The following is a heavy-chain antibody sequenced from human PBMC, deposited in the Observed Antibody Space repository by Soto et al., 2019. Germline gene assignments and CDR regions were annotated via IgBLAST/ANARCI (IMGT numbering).Heavy chain of an antibody. CDR2: ISYDGSNK. J-gene: IGHJ5*02. Sequence: GGSLRLSCAASGFTFSSYGMHWVRQAPGKGLEWVAVISYDGSNKYYADSVKGRFTISRDNSKNTLYLQMNSLRAEDTAVYYCAKDWPPFGVTNWFDPWGQGTLVTVSS. CDR3: AKDWPPFGVTNWFDP. V-gene: IGHV3-30*18. CDR1: GFTFSSYG. D-gene: IGHD3-10*01.